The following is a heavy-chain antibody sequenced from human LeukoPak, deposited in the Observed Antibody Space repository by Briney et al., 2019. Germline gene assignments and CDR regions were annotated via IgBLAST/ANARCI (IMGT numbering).Heavy chain of an antibody. Sequence: PSETLSLTCTVSGGSISSYYWSWIRQPPGKGLEWIGYIYYSGSTNYNPSLKSRVTISVDTSKNQFSLKLSSVTAADTAVYYCARGKYFDWILGWFDPWGQGTLVTVSS. CDR2: IYYSGST. CDR3: ARGKYFDWILGWFDP. CDR1: GGSISSYY. J-gene: IGHJ5*02. D-gene: IGHD3-9*01. V-gene: IGHV4-59*01.